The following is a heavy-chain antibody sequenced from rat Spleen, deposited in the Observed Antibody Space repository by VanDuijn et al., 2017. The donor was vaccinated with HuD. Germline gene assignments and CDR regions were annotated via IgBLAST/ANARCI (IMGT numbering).Heavy chain of an antibody. CDR2: ISTSGSRT. J-gene: IGHJ2*01. CDR1: GFTFSSYW. V-gene: IGHV5-27*01. CDR3: TTRVNYGGYSDY. D-gene: IGHD1-11*01. Sequence: EVQLVESGGGLVQPGRSLKLSCVASGFTFSSYWMYWIRQAPKKGLEWVATISTSGSRTYYPDSVKGRFTISRDNAKSSLYLQMNSLKSEDTATYYCTTRVNYGGYSDYWGQGVMVTVSS.